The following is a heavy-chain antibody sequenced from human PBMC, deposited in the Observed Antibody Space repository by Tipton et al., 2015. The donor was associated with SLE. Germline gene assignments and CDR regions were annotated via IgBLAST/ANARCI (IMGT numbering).Heavy chain of an antibody. J-gene: IGHJ4*02. CDR1: GISISTNY. CDR3: ASDIEAPWDFLYFHF. V-gene: IGHV4-59*01. Sequence: TLSLTCKVSGISISTNYWSWIRRPPGKGLEWIGQMHNSGDSTYNPSLKSRGTMSVDTSKNHFSLKLTSVIAADTAVYYCASDIEAPWDFLYFHFWGQRILVTVS. D-gene: IGHD1-26*01. CDR2: MHNSGDS.